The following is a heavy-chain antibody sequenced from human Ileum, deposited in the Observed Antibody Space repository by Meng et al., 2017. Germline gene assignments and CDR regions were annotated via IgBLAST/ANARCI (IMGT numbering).Heavy chain of an antibody. CDR3: SRTSYYDNSGYYPG. J-gene: IGHJ4*02. CDR1: GGSFSGYY. CDR2: INHSGST. Sequence: QVQPPQWGAGLLKPSEHLPLPCAVYGGSFSGYYWSWIRQPPGKGLEWIGEINHSGSTNYNPSLKSRVTISVDTSKNQFSLKLSSVTAADTAVYYCSRTSYYDNSGYYPGWGQGTLVTVSS. D-gene: IGHD3-22*01. V-gene: IGHV4-34*01.